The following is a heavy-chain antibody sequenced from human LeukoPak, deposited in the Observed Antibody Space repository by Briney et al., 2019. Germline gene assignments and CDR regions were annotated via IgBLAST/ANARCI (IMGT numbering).Heavy chain of an antibody. D-gene: IGHD4-11*01. V-gene: IGHV1-18*01. Sequence: ASVKVSCKASGYAFTNYGVSWVRQAPGQGLEWMGWISAYNGYTNYAQKFQFRVTMTTDTSTSTAYMELRGLTSDDTAVYYCARDKAVTTERTQYFHHWGQGTLVTVSS. CDR1: GYAFTNYG. CDR3: ARDKAVTTERTQYFHH. CDR2: ISAYNGYT. J-gene: IGHJ1*01.